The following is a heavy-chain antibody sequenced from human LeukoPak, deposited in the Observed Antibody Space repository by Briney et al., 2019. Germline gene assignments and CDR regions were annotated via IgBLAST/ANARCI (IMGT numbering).Heavy chain of an antibody. CDR2: SNAGNGNT. CDR1: GYTFTAYY. V-gene: IGHV1-3*02. CDR3: ARAYNYYDSSGYYLGYYFDY. D-gene: IGHD3-22*01. J-gene: IGHJ4*02. Sequence: ASVKVSCKASGYTFTAYYMNWVRQAPGQGLEWMGWSNAGNGNTKYSQEFQGRVTITRDTSASTAYMELSSLRSEDMAVYYCARAYNYYDSSGYYLGYYFDYWGQGTLVTVSS.